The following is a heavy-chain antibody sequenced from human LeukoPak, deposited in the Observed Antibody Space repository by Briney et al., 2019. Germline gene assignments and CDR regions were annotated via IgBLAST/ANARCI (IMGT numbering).Heavy chain of an antibody. CDR1: GYTLTELS. J-gene: IGHJ4*02. CDR3: ARDSSSWYRYYFDY. D-gene: IGHD6-13*01. V-gene: IGHV1-24*01. CDR2: FDPEDGET. Sequence: ASVKVSCKVSGYTLTELSMHWVRQAPGKGLEWMGGFDPEDGETIYAQKFQGRVTMTRDTSISTAYMELSRLRSDDTAVYYCARDSSSWYRYYFDYWGQGTPVTVSS.